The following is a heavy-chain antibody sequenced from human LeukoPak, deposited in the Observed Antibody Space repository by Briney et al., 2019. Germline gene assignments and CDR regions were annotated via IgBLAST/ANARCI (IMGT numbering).Heavy chain of an antibody. D-gene: IGHD4-11*01. CDR1: GYSISSGYY. V-gene: IGHV4-38-2*01. CDR3: ARLHDYIFRYYFDY. J-gene: IGHJ4*02. CDR2: IYHRRST. Sequence: SETLSLTCAVSGYSISSGYYWGWIRQPPREGAGVTVSIYHRRSTYYNPSVKSRVTISVDTSKNQFSLKLSSVTAADTAVYDCARLHDYIFRYYFDYWGQGTLVTVSS.